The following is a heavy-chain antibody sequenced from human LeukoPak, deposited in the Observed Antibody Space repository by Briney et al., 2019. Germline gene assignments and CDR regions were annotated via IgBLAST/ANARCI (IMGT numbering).Heavy chain of an antibody. CDR2: IYYSGST. Sequence: PSQTLSLTCTVSGGSISSGDYYWSWIRQPPGKGLEWIGYIYYSGSTYYNPSLKSRVTISVDTSKNQFSLKLSSVTAADTAVYYCARVSPYGGDFDYWGQGTLVTDSS. V-gene: IGHV4-30-4*01. CDR3: ARVSPYGGDFDY. D-gene: IGHD4-23*01. CDR1: GGSISSGDYY. J-gene: IGHJ4*02.